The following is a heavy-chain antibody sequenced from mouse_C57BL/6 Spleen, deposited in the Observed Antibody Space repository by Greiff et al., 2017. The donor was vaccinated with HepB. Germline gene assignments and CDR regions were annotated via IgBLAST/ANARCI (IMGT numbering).Heavy chain of an antibody. V-gene: IGHV1-69*01. J-gene: IGHJ3*01. D-gene: IGHD2-4*01. CDR1: GYTFTSYW. CDR3: AIYYDYSFAY. Sequence: VQLQQPGAELVRPGSSVKLSCKASGYTFTSYWMHWVKQRPGQGLEWIGEIDPSDSYTNYNQKFKGKSTLTVDKSSSTAYMQLSSLTSEDSAVYYCAIYYDYSFAYWGQGTLVTVSA. CDR2: IDPSDSYT.